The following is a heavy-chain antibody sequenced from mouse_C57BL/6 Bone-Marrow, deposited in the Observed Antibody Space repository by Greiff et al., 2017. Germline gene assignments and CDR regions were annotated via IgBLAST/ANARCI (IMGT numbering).Heavy chain of an antibody. Sequence: EVQLQASGGGLVQPGESLKLSCESNEYEFPSHDMSWVRKTPEKRLELVAAINSDGGSTYYPDTMERRFIISRDNTKKTLYLQMSSLRSEDTALYYCARHGDPLWLRPADYWGQGTTLTVSS. CDR3: ARHGDPLWLRPADY. CDR1: EYEFPSHD. V-gene: IGHV5-2*01. CDR2: INSDGGST. D-gene: IGHD2-2*01. J-gene: IGHJ2*01.